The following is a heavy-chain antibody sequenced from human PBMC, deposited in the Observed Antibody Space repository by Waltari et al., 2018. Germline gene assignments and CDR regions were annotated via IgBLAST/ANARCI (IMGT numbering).Heavy chain of an antibody. Sequence: EVQLLESGGGLVQPGGSLRLSCAASGFTFSSYAMSWVRQAPGKGLEWVSAISGSGGSTYYADSVKGRFTISRDNAKNTLYLQMNSLRAEYTAVYYCAKDMVRPVYDILTGAFYGMDVWGQGTTVTVSS. D-gene: IGHD3-9*01. CDR1: GFTFSSYA. V-gene: IGHV3-23*01. J-gene: IGHJ6*02. CDR2: ISGSGGST. CDR3: AKDMVRPVYDILTGAFYGMDV.